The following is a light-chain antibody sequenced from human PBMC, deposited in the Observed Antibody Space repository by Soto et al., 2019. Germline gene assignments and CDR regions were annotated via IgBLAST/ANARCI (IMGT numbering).Light chain of an antibody. Sequence: QSVLTQPPSVSGSPGQSGTISCTGTSSDVGSYNRVSWYQQPPGTAPKLMIYEVNNQPSGVPDRFSGSKSGNTASLTISGLQAEDEADYYCSSYTSSSTYVFGTGTKVTVL. CDR2: EVN. J-gene: IGLJ1*01. V-gene: IGLV2-18*02. CDR1: SSDVGSYNR. CDR3: SSYTSSSTYV.